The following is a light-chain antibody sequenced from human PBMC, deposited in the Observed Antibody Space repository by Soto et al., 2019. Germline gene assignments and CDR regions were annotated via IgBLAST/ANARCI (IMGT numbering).Light chain of an antibody. Sequence: TVSPHSPCTLSLAPAERAPLSCSASQSVRDRYLAWYQQKPGQAPSLLIYDTSTRATGVPDGFSGSGSGTDFALTISRVEPEDFAIYFCQQYGSSPGTSAQGTKVDI. CDR3: QQYGSSPGT. V-gene: IGKV3-20*01. CDR2: DTS. J-gene: IGKJ1*01. CDR1: QSVRDRY.